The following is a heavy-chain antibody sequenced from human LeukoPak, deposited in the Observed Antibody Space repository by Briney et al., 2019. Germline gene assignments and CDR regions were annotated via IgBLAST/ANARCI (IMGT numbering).Heavy chain of an antibody. CDR2: IDWDDDK. CDR1: GFSLSTSGMC. D-gene: IGHD6-13*01. CDR3: ARTRFTGHSSSWFDP. Sequence: SGPALVKPTQTLTLTCTFSGFSLSTSGMCVSWIRQPPGKALEWLARIDWDDDKYYSTSLKTRLTISKDTSKNQVVLTMTNMDPVDTATYYCARTRFTGHSSSWFDPWGQGTLVTVSS. V-gene: IGHV2-70*11. J-gene: IGHJ5*02.